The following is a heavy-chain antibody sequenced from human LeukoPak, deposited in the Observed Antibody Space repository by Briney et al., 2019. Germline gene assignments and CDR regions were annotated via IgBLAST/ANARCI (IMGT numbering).Heavy chain of an antibody. CDR3: ARGWGSTSSNYFDP. D-gene: IGHD2-2*01. J-gene: IGHJ5*02. Sequence: SETLSLTCTVSGASITSGNFYWTWIRQPAGKGLEWIGRIYGSGSTNYSPSLRSRVTISIDTSKNQFSLKLNSVTAADTAVYYCARGWGSTSSNYFDPWGQGILVTVSS. V-gene: IGHV4-61*02. CDR1: GASITSGNFY. CDR2: IYGSGST.